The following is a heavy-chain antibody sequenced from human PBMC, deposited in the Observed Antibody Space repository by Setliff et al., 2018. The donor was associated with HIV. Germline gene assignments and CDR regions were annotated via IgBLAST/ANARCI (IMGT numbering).Heavy chain of an antibody. D-gene: IGHD6-13*01. CDR3: ARDFTQWQQLPDYMDV. CDR2: ISSRSDYI. CDR1: GFSFSTYS. J-gene: IGHJ6*03. V-gene: IGHV3-21*01. Sequence: GGSLRLSCVASGFSFSTYSMNWVRQAPGKGLEWISYISSRSDYIYYADSVKGRFTISRDNAKDTLYLQLNSVRAEDTALYYCARDFTQWQQLPDYMDVWDKGTTVTVSS.